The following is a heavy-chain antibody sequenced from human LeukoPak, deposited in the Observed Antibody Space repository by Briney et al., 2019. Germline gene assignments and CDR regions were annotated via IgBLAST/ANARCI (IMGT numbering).Heavy chain of an antibody. CDR1: GFTFSRYW. CDR2: IDSDGGST. Sequence: GGCLRLSCAASGFTFSRYWMHWVRQAPGKGLVWVSRIDSDGGSTSYADSVKGRFTSSRDNAKNTLYLQMNSLRAEDTAVYYCASYGSYYDSRYVFDIWGQGTMVTVSS. D-gene: IGHD1-26*01. V-gene: IGHV3-74*01. J-gene: IGHJ3*02. CDR3: ASYGSYYDSRYVFDI.